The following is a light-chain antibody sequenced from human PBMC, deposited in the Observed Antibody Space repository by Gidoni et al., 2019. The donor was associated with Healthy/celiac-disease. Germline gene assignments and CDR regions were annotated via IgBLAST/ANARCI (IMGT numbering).Light chain of an antibody. CDR3: MQATQFPPT. V-gene: IGKV2-24*01. CDR1: QSLVHRDGNTY. J-gene: IGKJ2*01. CDR2: KIS. Sequence: IVMTQTALSSPVTLGQPASISSRSRQSLVHRDGNTYLSWLQQRPCQPPRLLLYKISNRFAGVPHTFSGSGAGTAFTLIISRVEAADVWVSYCMQATQFPPTFXQXTKLEIK.